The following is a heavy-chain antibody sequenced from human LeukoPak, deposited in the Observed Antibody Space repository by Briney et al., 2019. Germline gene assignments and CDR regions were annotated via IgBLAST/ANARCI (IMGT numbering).Heavy chain of an antibody. CDR3: ASTNHYDILTGAGPPFY. J-gene: IGHJ4*02. V-gene: IGHV4-4*02. CDR1: GGSISSSNW. Sequence: SQTLSLTCAVSGGSISSSNWWSWGRQPPAKGLEWLGGIYHSGSTNYRASLKSRVTISVDKSKNQFSLKVSSVTAADTAVYYCASTNHYDILTGAGPPFYWGQGTLVTVSS. D-gene: IGHD3-9*01. CDR2: IYHSGST.